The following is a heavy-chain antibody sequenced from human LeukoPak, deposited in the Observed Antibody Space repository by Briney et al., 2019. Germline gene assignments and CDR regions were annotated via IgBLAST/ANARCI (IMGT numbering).Heavy chain of an antibody. D-gene: IGHD2-15*01. J-gene: IGHJ5*02. CDR3: ARKYCSGGSCGWFDP. CDR1: GYSFKSYW. CDR2: IYPGDSDT. V-gene: IGHV5-51*01. Sequence: GESLKISCKGSGYSFKSYWIGWVRQMPGKGLEWIGIIYPGDSDTRYSPSFQGQVTISADKSISTAYLQWSSLKASDTAMYYCARKYCSGGSCGWFDPWGQGTLVTVSS.